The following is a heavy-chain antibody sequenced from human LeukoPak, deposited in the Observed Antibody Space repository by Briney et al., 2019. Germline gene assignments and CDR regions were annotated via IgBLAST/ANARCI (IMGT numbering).Heavy chain of an antibody. Sequence: ASVKVSCKASGGTFSSYAISWVRQAPGQGLEWMGRIIPIFGTANYAQKFQSRVTITTDESTSTADMELSSLRSEDTAVYYCARESPLRFLEWLFDYWGQGTLVTVSS. V-gene: IGHV1-69*05. J-gene: IGHJ4*02. CDR2: IIPIFGTA. CDR3: ARESPLRFLEWLFDY. CDR1: GGTFSSYA. D-gene: IGHD3-3*01.